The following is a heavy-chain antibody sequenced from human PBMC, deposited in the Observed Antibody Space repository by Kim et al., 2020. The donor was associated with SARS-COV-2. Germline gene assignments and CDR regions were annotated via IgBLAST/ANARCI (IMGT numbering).Heavy chain of an antibody. CDR3: ARVGSSWYSPYYYYYMDV. J-gene: IGHJ6*03. D-gene: IGHD6-13*01. Sequence: KSRVTISVDTSKNQFSLKLSSVTAADTAVYYCARVGSSWYSPYYYYYMDVWGKGTTVTVSS. V-gene: IGHV4-59*01.